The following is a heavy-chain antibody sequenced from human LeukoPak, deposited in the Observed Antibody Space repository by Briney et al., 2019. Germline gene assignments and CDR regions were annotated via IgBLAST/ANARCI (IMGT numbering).Heavy chain of an antibody. CDR1: GGSFSGYY. J-gene: IGHJ5*02. D-gene: IGHD4-23*01. CDR2: INHSGST. Sequence: PSETLSLTCAVYGGSFSGYYWSWIRQPPGKGLEWIGEINHSGSTNYNPSLKSRVTISVDTSKNQFSLKLSSVTAADTAVYYCARAFNYVVTLGNWFDPWGQGTLVTVSS. V-gene: IGHV4-34*01. CDR3: ARAFNYVVTLGNWFDP.